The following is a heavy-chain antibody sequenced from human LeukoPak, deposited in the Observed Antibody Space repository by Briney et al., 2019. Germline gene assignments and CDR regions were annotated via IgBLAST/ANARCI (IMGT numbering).Heavy chain of an antibody. D-gene: IGHD2-8*01. CDR1: GFTSSSYG. Sequence: GRSLRLSCAASGFTSSSYGMHWVRQAPGKGLEWVAVISYDGSNKYYADSVKGRFTISRDNSKNTLYLQMNSLRAEDTAVYYCAKDHGQGGDQWGDYWGQGTLVTVSS. V-gene: IGHV3-30*18. CDR2: ISYDGSNK. J-gene: IGHJ4*02. CDR3: AKDHGQGGDQWGDY.